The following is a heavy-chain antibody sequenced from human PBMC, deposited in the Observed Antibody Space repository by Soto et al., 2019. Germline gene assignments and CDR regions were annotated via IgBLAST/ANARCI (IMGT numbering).Heavy chain of an antibody. Sequence: SETLSLTCNVSGDSISSSNWWSWVRQPPGKGLEWIGEIYHMGSTNYNPSLKSRVIISVDKSKNQFFLKLTSVTAADTAVYYCARVRLGAPTRYFDYWGQGALVTVSS. CDR1: GDSISSSNW. V-gene: IGHV4-4*02. CDR2: IYHMGST. D-gene: IGHD1-26*01. J-gene: IGHJ4*02. CDR3: ARVRLGAPTRYFDY.